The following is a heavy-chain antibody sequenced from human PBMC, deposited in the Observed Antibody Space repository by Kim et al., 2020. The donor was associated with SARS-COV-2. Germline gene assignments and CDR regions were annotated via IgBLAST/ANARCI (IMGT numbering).Heavy chain of an antibody. CDR2: IYYSGST. CDR3: ARRIRFLEWLPIDY. Sequence: SETLSLTCTVSGGSISSSSYYWGWIRQPPGKGLEWIGSIYYSGSTYYNPSLKSRVTISVDTSKNQFSLKLSSVTAADTAVYYCARRIRFLEWLPIDYWGQGTLVTVSS. V-gene: IGHV4-39*01. D-gene: IGHD3-3*01. J-gene: IGHJ4*02. CDR1: GGSISSSSYY.